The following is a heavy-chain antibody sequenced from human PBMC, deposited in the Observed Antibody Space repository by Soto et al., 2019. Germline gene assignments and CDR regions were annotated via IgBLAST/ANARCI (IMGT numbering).Heavy chain of an antibody. CDR1: AFTFSDYY. CDR2: ISGNGNTI. V-gene: IGHV3-11*01. J-gene: IGHJ4*02. Sequence: GGSLRLSCAASAFTFSDYYMGWIRQAPGKGLEWLSYISGNGNTIYYADSVKGRFTVSRDNAKNLLYLQMNSLRAEDTAVYYLAASAVGAALFWGQGARVTVSS. D-gene: IGHD2-15*01. CDR3: AASAVGAALF.